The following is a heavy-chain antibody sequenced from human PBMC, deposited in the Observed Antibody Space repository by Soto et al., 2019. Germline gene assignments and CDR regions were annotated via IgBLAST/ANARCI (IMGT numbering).Heavy chain of an antibody. J-gene: IGHJ5*02. Sequence: QVQLVQSGAEVKKPGSSVKVSCKASGGTFSSYAISWVRQAPGQGLEWMGGIIPIFGTANYAQKFQGRVTITADESTSTAYMELSSLRSEDTAVYYCARVEYYTAMVAGRFDPWGQGTLVTVSS. V-gene: IGHV1-69*01. CDR1: GGTFSSYA. D-gene: IGHD5-18*01. CDR2: IIPIFGTA. CDR3: ARVEYYTAMVAGRFDP.